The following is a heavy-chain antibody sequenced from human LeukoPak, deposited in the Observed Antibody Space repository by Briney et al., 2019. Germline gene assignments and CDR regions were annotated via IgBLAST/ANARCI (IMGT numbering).Heavy chain of an antibody. V-gene: IGHV3-30*18. D-gene: IGHD4/OR15-4a*01. J-gene: IGHJ4*02. CDR3: AKDGAD. Sequence: GGSLRLSCAASGFTFSSYGMHWVRQAPGKGLEWVAVISYDGSNKYYADSVKGRFTISRDNSKNTLYLQMNSLRAEDTAVYYCAKDGADWGQGTLVTVSS. CDR2: ISYDGSNK. CDR1: GFTFSSYG.